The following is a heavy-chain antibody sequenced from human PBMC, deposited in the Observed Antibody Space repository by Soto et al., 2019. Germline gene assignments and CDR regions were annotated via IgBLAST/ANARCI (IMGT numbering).Heavy chain of an antibody. CDR2: ISGYNGDA. J-gene: IGHJ6*02. D-gene: IGHD2-8*01. CDR1: GYTFTRSG. V-gene: IGHV1-18*01. CDR3: AKNGQPPYYYYGLDV. Sequence: QGKLVQSGAEVKMPGASVKVSCKASGYTFTRSGISWVRQAPGQGLQWMGWISGYNGDANYAQRFQGRVSMTIDTSTTTAYMELRTLTSDDTAVYYCAKNGQPPYYYYGLDVWGQGTTVTVSS.